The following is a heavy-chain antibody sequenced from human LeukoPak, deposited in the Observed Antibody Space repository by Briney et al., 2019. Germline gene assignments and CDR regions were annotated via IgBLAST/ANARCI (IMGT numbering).Heavy chain of an antibody. CDR3: AKVEELAAIGNFDY. V-gene: IGHV3-30*18. CDR2: ISYDGSNK. D-gene: IGHD1-1*01. CDR1: GFTFNKYA. Sequence: GGSLRLSCAASGFTFNKYAMHWVRQAPGKGLEWVAVISYDGSNKYFADSVRGRFTISRDNSKNTLSLQMSSLRAEDTAVYYCAKVEELAAIGNFDYWGQGTLVSVST. J-gene: IGHJ4*02.